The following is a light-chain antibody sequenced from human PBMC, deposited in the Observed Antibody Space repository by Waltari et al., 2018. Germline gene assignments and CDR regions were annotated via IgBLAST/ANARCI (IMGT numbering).Light chain of an antibody. V-gene: IGLV2-14*03. CDR1: SNEVSGNYF. CDR2: DVN. J-gene: IGLJ1*01. Sequence: QSALTQPSSFSCSPRQSTTISCTATSNEVSGNYFFSWHQKHPGKAPTLMIYDVNNRYSAVSNRFSGSKSGNTDSLTISGLQAEDEADYYCNSYTSSSTPFYVFGTGTKVTVL. CDR3: NSYTSSSTPFYV.